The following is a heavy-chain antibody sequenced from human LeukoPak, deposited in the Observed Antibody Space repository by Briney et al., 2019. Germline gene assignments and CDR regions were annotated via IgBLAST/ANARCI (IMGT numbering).Heavy chain of an antibody. V-gene: IGHV1-69*04. Sequence: SVKVSCKASGGTFGSYAISWVRQAPGQGLEWMGRIIPILGIANYAQKLQGRVTMTTDTSTSTAYMELRSLRSDDTAVYYCARRRYYYGSGDYYGMDVWGQGTTVTVSS. J-gene: IGHJ6*02. D-gene: IGHD3-10*01. CDR1: GGTFGSYA. CDR3: ARRRYYYGSGDYYGMDV. CDR2: IIPILGIA.